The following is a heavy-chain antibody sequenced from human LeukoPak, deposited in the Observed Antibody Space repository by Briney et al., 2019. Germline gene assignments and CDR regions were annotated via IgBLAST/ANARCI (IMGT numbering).Heavy chain of an antibody. V-gene: IGHV3-74*01. D-gene: IGHD3-10*01. CDR2: INSDGSST. CDR3: AKSENYYGSGSYYNIPT. J-gene: IGHJ5*02. Sequence: PGGSLRLSCAASGFTFSSYWMHWVRQAPGKGLVWVSRINSDGSSTSYADSVKGRFTISRDNSKNTLYLQMNSLRAEDTAVYYCAKSENYYGSGSYYNIPTWGQGTLVTVSS. CDR1: GFTFSSYW.